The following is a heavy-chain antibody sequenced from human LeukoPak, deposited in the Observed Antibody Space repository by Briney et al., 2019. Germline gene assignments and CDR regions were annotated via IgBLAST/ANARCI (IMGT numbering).Heavy chain of an antibody. D-gene: IGHD2-15*01. V-gene: IGHV1-18*04. CDR2: ISAYNGNT. J-gene: IGHJ6*04. CDR3: ARDTYCSGGSCYQQPYYYGMDV. Sequence: GASVKVSCKASGYTFTSYGISWVRQAPGQGLEWMGWISAYNGNTNYAQKLQDRATMTTDTSSSTAYMNLRSLRSDDSAVYYCARDTYCSGGSCYQQPYYYGMDVWGKGTTVTVSS. CDR1: GYTFTSYG.